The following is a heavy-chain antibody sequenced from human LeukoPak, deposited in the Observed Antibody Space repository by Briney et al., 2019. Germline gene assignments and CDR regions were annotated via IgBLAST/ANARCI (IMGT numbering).Heavy chain of an antibody. CDR1: GFTFSSYG. CDR2: ISYDGSNK. V-gene: IGHV3-30*18. Sequence: PGGSLRLYCAASGFTFSSYGMHWVRQAPGKGLEWVVVISYDGSNKYYGDSVKGRFTISRDNSKNTMYLQMNSLRAEDTAVYYCAKESYYGSGSLPDYWGQGTLVTVSS. J-gene: IGHJ4*02. D-gene: IGHD3-10*01. CDR3: AKESYYGSGSLPDY.